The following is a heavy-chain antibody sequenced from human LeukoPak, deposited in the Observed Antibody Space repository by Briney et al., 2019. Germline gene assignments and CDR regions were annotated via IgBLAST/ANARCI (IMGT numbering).Heavy chain of an antibody. CDR2: ISVYNGNT. J-gene: IGHJ6*02. CDR1: GYSLTEYG. CDR3: ARSSSSVNIESRYGMDV. Sequence: VASVKVSCKASGYSLTEYGVSWVRQAPGQGLEWMGWISVYNGNTEFAQKFQARITMTTDTSTNTAYMDLRSLRTDDTAVYYCARSSSSVNIESRYGMDVWGQGTTVTVSS. V-gene: IGHV1-18*01. D-gene: IGHD3-9*01.